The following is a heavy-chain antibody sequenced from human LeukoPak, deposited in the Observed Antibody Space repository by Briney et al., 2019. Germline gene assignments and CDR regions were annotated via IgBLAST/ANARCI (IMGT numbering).Heavy chain of an antibody. CDR2: ISGSGGST. CDR1: GFTFRSYA. CDR3: AKVPAAPGYCYYGMDV. D-gene: IGHD2-2*01. V-gene: IGHV3-23*01. J-gene: IGHJ6*02. Sequence: GGSLRLSCAASGFTFRSYAMNWVRQAPGKGLEWVSGISGSGGSTYYADSVKGRFTISRDNSKNTLYVQMNSLRAEDTAVYYCAKVPAAPGYCYYGMDVWGQARTVTASS.